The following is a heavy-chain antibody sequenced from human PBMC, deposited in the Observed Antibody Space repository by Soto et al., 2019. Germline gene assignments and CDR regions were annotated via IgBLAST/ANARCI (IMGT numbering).Heavy chain of an antibody. CDR1: GFTFSMSA. Sequence: QVQLVESGGGVVQPGGSLRLSCAASGFTFSMSAMHWVRQAPVNGLEWVAFLSYDGNNEFYADSLQGRVTISRDNSKVILLLQLNSRTADDTAIYFCASHNWGPQNPTGHAGFEIWGRGTMVTVSS. V-gene: IGHV3-30-3*01. J-gene: IGHJ3*02. CDR2: LSYDGNNE. D-gene: IGHD7-27*01. CDR3: ASHNWGPQNPTGHAGFEI.